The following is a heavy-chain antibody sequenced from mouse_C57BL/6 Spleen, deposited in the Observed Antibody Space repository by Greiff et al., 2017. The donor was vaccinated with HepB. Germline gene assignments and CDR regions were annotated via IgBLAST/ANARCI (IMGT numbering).Heavy chain of an antibody. D-gene: IGHD2-5*01. Sequence: QVQLQQPGAELVKPGASVKMSCKASGYTFTSYWITWVKQRPGQGLEWIGDIYPGSGSTNNNEKFKSKATLTVDTSSSTAYMQLSSLTSEDSAVYYCARSWSKGGAMDYWGQGTSVTVSS. J-gene: IGHJ4*01. CDR3: ARSWSKGGAMDY. V-gene: IGHV1-55*01. CDR1: GYTFTSYW. CDR2: IYPGSGST.